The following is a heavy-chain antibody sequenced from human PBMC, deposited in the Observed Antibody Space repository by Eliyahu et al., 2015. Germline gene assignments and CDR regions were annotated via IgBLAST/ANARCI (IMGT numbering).Heavy chain of an antibody. Sequence: QVQLQESGPGLVKPSETLSLTCTVPGGFTGXYXWNWIRQPPGKRLEYIGYISSIGSTNYNPSLESRVTISIDTSKNQFSLKLSSVTAADTAVYYCARARNFLPLDSWGRGTLVTVSS. D-gene: IGHD2/OR15-2a*01. CDR3: ARARNFLPLDS. CDR1: GGFTGXYX. V-gene: IGHV4-59*01. J-gene: IGHJ4*02. CDR2: ISSIGST.